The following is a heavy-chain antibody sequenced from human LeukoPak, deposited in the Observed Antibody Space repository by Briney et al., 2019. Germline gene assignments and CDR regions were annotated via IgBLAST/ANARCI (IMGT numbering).Heavy chain of an antibody. CDR1: GYSFTSYW. V-gene: IGHV1-69*04. J-gene: IGHJ5*02. CDR3: ARGGWDSSGYLNWFDP. CDR2: IIPIFGIA. Sequence: KISCKGSGYSFTSYWIGWVRQAPGQGLEWMGRIIPIFGIANYAQKFQGRVTITADKSTSTAYMELSSLRSEDTAVYYCARGGWDSSGYLNWFDPWGQGTLVTVSS. D-gene: IGHD3-22*01.